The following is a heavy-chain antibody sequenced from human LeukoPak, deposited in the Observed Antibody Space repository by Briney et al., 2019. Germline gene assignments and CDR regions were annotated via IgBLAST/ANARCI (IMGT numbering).Heavy chain of an antibody. V-gene: IGHV3-21*01. CDR3: ARDGGYSYGSGD. CDR1: GFSFSSYS. CDR2: ISNSNSFI. Sequence: PGGSLRLSCVASGFSFSSYSMNWVRQAPGKGLEWVSSISNSNSFIYYADSVKGRFIISRDNAKNSLYLQMNSLRAEDTAVYYCARDGGYSYGSGDWGQGTLVTVSS. J-gene: IGHJ4*02. D-gene: IGHD5-18*01.